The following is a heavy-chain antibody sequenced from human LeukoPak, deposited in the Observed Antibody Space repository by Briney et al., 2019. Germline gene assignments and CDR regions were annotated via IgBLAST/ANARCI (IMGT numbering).Heavy chain of an antibody. CDR2: ISSSSSYI. J-gene: IGHJ4*02. V-gene: IGHV3-21*01. CDR3: AREYYYDSSEHFDY. CDR1: RFPYSSLS. Sequence: GGSLRLFCAASRFPYSSLSMIWVTQAPGKGLEWVSSISSSSSYIYYADSVKGRFTISRDNAKNSLYLQMNSLRAEDTAVYYCAREYYYDSSEHFDYWGQGTLVTVSS. D-gene: IGHD3-22*01.